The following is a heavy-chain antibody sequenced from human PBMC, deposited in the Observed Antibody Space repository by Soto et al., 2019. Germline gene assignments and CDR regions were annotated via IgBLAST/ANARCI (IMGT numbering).Heavy chain of an antibody. CDR3: KRSRVSYLSYFDS. J-gene: IGHJ4*02. D-gene: IGHD1-26*01. Sequence: QLQLQESGPGLVKPSETLSLTCTVSGGSISSSSYYWGWIRKPPGKGLEWIGSIDYSGSTYYNPSLKSRVTTSVDTSNNRFSLKPSSVTGADTAVYYRKRSRVSYLSYFDSGGKGTLVTASS. V-gene: IGHV4-39*01. CDR1: GGSISSSSYY. CDR2: IDYSGST.